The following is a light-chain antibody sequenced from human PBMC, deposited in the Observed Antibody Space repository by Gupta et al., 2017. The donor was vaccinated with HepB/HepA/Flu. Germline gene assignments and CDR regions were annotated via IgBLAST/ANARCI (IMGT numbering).Light chain of an antibody. V-gene: IGLV1-40*01. J-gene: IGLJ2*01. CDR3: QAYDSSLSGVV. Sequence: QSVLTQPPSVSGAPGKRVTTSCTWSSSNIGAGYDIHWYQQLPGTAPKLLISGNSKRPSGVPDRFSGSKSGTSASLAITGLQADDDADYYCQAYDSSLSGVVFGGGTKLTVL. CDR1: SSNIGAGYD. CDR2: GNS.